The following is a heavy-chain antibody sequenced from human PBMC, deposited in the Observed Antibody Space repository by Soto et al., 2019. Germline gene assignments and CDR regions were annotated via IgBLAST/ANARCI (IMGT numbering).Heavy chain of an antibody. CDR2: IYYSGST. Sequence: PSETLSLTCTVSGGSISSGDYYWSWIRQPPGKGLEWIGYIYYSGSTYYNPSLKSRVTISVDTSKNQLSLKLSSVTAADTAVYYCARDPLMTTLFGYYYYGMDVWGQGTTVTVSS. V-gene: IGHV4-30-4*01. CDR1: GGSISSGDYY. D-gene: IGHD3-16*01. J-gene: IGHJ6*02. CDR3: ARDPLMTTLFGYYYYGMDV.